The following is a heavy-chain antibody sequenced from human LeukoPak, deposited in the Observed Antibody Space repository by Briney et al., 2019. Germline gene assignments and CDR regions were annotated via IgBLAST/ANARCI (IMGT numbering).Heavy chain of an antibody. CDR2: INTNTKNP. V-gene: IGHV7-4-1*02. D-gene: IGHD6-13*01. CDR1: GYTFTSYA. J-gene: IGHJ4*02. Sequence: GASVKVSCKASGYTFTSYAMNWLRQAPGQGLEWMGWINTNTKNPTYAQGFTGRFVFSLDTSVSTAYLQISSLKAEDTAVYYCARKIAAADLWGQGTLVTVSS. CDR3: ARKIAAADL.